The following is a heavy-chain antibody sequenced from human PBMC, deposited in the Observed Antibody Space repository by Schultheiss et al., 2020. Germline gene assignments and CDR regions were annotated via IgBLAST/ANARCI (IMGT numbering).Heavy chain of an antibody. D-gene: IGHD3-16*02. CDR2: ISYDGSNK. Sequence: GGSLRLSCAASGFTFSIYAMHWVRQAPGKGLEWVAVISYDGSNKYYADSVKGRFTISRDNSKNTLYLQMNSLRAEDTAVYYCAGEYYDYVWGSYRPTYWGQGTLVTGYS. V-gene: IGHV3-30-3*01. CDR1: GFTFSIYA. CDR3: AGEYYDYVWGSYRPTY. J-gene: IGHJ4*02.